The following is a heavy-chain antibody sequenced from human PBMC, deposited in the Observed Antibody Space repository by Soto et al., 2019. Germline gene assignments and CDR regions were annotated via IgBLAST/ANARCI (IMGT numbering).Heavy chain of an antibody. Sequence: SGPTLVNPTQTLTLTCTFSGFSLSTSGVGVGWIRQPPGKALEWLALIYWNDDKRYSPSLKSRLTITKDTSKNQVVLTMTNMDPVDTATYYCAHTPGRTAAAGTLVLFDYWGQGTLVTVSS. J-gene: IGHJ4*02. V-gene: IGHV2-5*01. D-gene: IGHD6-13*01. CDR3: AHTPGRTAAAGTLVLFDY. CDR2: IYWNDDK. CDR1: GFSLSTSGVG.